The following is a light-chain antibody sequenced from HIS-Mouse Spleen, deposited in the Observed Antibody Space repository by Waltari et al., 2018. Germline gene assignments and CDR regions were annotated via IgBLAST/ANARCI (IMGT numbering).Light chain of an antibody. CDR1: SSDVGVYNY. Sequence: QSALTQPASVSGSPGQSITISCTGTSSDVGVYNYVSWYQQHPGNAPKLMIYDASNRPSGVSNRFSGSKSGNTASLTISGLQAEDEADYYCSSYTSSSTLVVFGGGTKLTVL. V-gene: IGLV2-14*03. CDR3: SSYTSSSTLVV. CDR2: DAS. J-gene: IGLJ2*01.